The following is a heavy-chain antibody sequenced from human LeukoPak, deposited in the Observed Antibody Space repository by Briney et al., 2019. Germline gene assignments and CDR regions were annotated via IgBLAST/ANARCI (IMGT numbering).Heavy chain of an antibody. Sequence: PGMSLRLSCAASGFIFSSYGMHWVRQAPGKGLEWVAVIWYDGSNKYYVDSVKGRFTISRDNSKNTLYLQMNSLRAEDTAVYYCARGGHCNGGRCSGIIGIDSWGQGTLVTVSS. V-gene: IGHV3-33*01. CDR1: GFIFSSYG. CDR3: ARGGHCNGGRCSGIIGIDS. D-gene: IGHD2-15*01. CDR2: IWYDGSNK. J-gene: IGHJ4*02.